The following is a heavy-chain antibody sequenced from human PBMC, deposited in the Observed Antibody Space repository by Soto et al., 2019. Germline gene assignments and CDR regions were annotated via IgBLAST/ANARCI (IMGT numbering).Heavy chain of an antibody. CDR2: VYYSGST. D-gene: IGHD4-4*01. CDR1: GGSIITTTYY. Sequence: PSETLSLTCTVSGGSIITTTYYWGWLRQPPGKGLEWIGSVYYSGSTYYNPSLKSRVTISVDTSMNQFSLMLSSVTAADTAVYFCARAPTDYSRDYWGLGNLVTVSS. J-gene: IGHJ4*02. V-gene: IGHV4-39*01. CDR3: ARAPTDYSRDY.